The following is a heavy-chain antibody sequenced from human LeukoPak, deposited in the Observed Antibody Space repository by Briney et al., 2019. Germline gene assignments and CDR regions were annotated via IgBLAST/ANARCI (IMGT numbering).Heavy chain of an antibody. CDR3: ARDGRYSSGWSPTLN. CDR2: IYSGGST. V-gene: IGHV3-53*01. J-gene: IGHJ4*02. D-gene: IGHD6-19*01. Sequence: PGGSLRLSCAASGFTVSSNYMSWVRQAPGKGLEWVSVIYSGGSTYYADSVKGRFTISRDNSKNTLYLQMNSLRAEDTAVYYCARDGRYSSGWSPTLNWGQGTLVTVSS. CDR1: GFTVSSNY.